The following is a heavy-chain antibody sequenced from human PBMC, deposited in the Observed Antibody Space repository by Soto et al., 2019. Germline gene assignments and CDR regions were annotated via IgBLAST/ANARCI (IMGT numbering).Heavy chain of an antibody. CDR3: ANQRGGYDRDFDY. Sequence: EVQLVESGGGLVQPGGSLELPFAASDFTVPTTSRAWFRKVQGKGREWASVIYSDGSTYYADSVKGRFTISRDNSKNTLYLQMNSLRAEDTAVYYCANQRGGYDRDFDYWGQGTLVTVSS. J-gene: IGHJ4*02. V-gene: IGHV3-66*01. D-gene: IGHD5-12*01. CDR2: IYSDGST. CDR1: DFTVPTTS.